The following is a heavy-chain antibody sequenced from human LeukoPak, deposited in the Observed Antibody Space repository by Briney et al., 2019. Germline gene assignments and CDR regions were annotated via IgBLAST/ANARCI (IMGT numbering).Heavy chain of an antibody. Sequence: SETLSLTCAVSGGSISSGGYSWSWIRQPPGKGLEWIGYIYYSGSTYYNPSLKSRVTISVDTSKNQFSLKLSSVTAADTAVYYCARASRRGMDVWGKGTTVTVSS. D-gene: IGHD1-14*01. V-gene: IGHV4-30-4*07. CDR3: ARASRRGMDV. CDR2: IYYSGST. CDR1: GGSISSGGYS. J-gene: IGHJ6*03.